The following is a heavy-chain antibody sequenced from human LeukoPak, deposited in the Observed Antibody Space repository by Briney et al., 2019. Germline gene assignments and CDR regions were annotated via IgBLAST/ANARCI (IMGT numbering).Heavy chain of an antibody. CDR3: ARGPGAVTYYYYYYGMDV. Sequence: ASVKVSCKASGYTFTSYDINWVRQATGQGLEWMGWMNPNSGNTGYAQKFQGRVTMTRNTSTSTAYMELSSLRSEDTAVYYCARGPGAVTYYYYYYGMDVWGQGTTVTVSS. CDR2: MNPNSGNT. D-gene: IGHD6-19*01. V-gene: IGHV1-8*01. CDR1: GYTFTSYD. J-gene: IGHJ6*02.